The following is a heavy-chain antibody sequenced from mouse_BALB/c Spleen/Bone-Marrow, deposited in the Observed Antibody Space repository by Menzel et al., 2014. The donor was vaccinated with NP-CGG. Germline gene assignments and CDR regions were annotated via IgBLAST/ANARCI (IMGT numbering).Heavy chain of an antibody. CDR3: AREARATWAWFAY. D-gene: IGHD3-1*01. V-gene: IGHV3-2*02. CDR2: ISYSGST. CDR1: GYSIXSDYA. J-gene: IGHJ3*01. Sequence: ESGPGLVKPSQSLSLTCTVTGYSIXSDYAWNWIRQFPGNKLEWMGYISYSGSTSYNPSLKSRISITRDTSKNQFFLQLNSVTTEDTATYYCAREARATWAWFAYWGQGTLVTVSA.